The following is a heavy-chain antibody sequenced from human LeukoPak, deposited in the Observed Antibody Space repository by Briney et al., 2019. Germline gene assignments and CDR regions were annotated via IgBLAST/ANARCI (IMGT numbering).Heavy chain of an antibody. D-gene: IGHD1-26*01. J-gene: IGHJ6*03. CDR2: INRSGST. CDR1: GGSFSGYY. V-gene: IGHV4-34*01. CDR3: ARASYYDQYLMYYMDV. Sequence: PSETLSLTCAVYGGSFSGYYWSWIRQPPGKGLEWIGEINRSGSTNYNPSLKSRVTISVDTSKNQFSLKLSSVTAADTAVYYCARASYYDQYLMYYMDVWGKGTTVTVSS.